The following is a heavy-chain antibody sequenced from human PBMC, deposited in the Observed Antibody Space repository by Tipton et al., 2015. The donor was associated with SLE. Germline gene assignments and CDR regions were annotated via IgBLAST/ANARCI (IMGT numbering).Heavy chain of an antibody. D-gene: IGHD1-26*01. Sequence: SLRLSCAASGFTFSSYAMHWVRQAPGKGLEWVSVIYSGGSTYYADSVKGRFTISRDNSKNTLYLQMNSLRAEDTAVYYCARESGSAGYFDYWGQGTLVTVSS. V-gene: IGHV3-53*05. CDR2: IYSGGST. CDR3: ARESGSAGYFDY. J-gene: IGHJ4*02. CDR1: GFTFSSYA.